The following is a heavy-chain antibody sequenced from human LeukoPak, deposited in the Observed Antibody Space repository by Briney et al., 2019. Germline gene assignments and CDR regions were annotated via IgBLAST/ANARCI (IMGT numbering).Heavy chain of an antibody. Sequence: SETLSLTCAVYGGSFSGYYWSWIRQPPGKGLEWIGEINHSGSTNYNPSLKSRVTISVDTSKNQFSLKLSSVTAADTAVYYCARGRSYYDFWSGYYPGVYFDYWGQGTLVTVSS. CDR1: GGSFSGYY. J-gene: IGHJ4*02. V-gene: IGHV4-34*01. CDR3: ARGRSYYDFWSGYYPGVYFDY. D-gene: IGHD3-3*01. CDR2: INHSGST.